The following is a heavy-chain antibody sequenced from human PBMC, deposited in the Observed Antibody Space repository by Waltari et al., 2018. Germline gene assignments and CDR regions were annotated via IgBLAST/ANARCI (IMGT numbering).Heavy chain of an antibody. J-gene: IGHJ4*02. V-gene: IGHV3-15*07. D-gene: IGHD4-17*01. CDR1: GFSFNNAW. Sequence: EVQLVESGGGLVKPGGSLRLSCAASGFSFNNAWMNWVRQAPGKGLEWVGRIKRKTDGGTTDYAAPVKGRFTISRDDSKNTLYLLMHSLKTEDTAVYYCTAGISDDYGDYSELELDYWGQGTLVTVSS. CDR3: TAGISDDYGDYSELELDY. CDR2: IKRKTDGGTT.